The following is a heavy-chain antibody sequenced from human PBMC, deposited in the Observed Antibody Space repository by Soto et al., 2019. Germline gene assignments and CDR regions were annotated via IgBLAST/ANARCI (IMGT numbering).Heavy chain of an antibody. Sequence: PSETLSLTCTVSGGSTSSGDYYWSWIRQPPGKGLEWIGYIYYGGSTYYNPSLQSRVTMSVDRSRNQFSLKLNPVTAADTAVYYCARYRDGYNLGPFDNWGQGTLVTVSS. V-gene: IGHV4-30-4*02. CDR3: ARYRDGYNLGPFDN. J-gene: IGHJ4*02. CDR1: GGSTSSGDYY. D-gene: IGHD5-12*01. CDR2: IYYGGST.